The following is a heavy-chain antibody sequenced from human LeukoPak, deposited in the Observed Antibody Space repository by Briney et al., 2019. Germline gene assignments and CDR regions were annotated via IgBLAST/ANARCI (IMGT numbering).Heavy chain of an antibody. CDR2: IKQDGSER. CDR3: ARVKITFGGVIVYFDY. J-gene: IGHJ4*02. CDR1: GFTLSRFW. D-gene: IGHD3-16*02. Sequence: GGSLRLSCAASGFTLSRFWMSWVRQAPGKGLEWVAKIKQDGSERYYVDSVKGRFTISRDNAKNSLYLQMNSLRAEDTAVYYCARVKITFGGVIVYFDYWGQGTLVTVSS. V-gene: IGHV3-7*01.